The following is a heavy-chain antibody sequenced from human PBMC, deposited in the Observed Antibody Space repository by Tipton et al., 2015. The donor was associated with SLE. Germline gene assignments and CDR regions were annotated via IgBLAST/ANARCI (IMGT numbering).Heavy chain of an antibody. V-gene: IGHV3-23*01. Sequence: GLVKPSETLSLTCAVYGGSFSVHYWSWSWIRQPPGKGLEWVSSLSGTGTTTYYADSVKGRFTISRDNSENTLYLQMNSLRAEDTAVYYCAKTPGEKTYYYGSGSLYYFDYWGQGTLVTVSS. CDR3: AKTPGEKTYYYGSGSLYYFDY. CDR2: LSGTGTTT. J-gene: IGHJ4*02. D-gene: IGHD3-10*01. CDR1: GGSFSVHYWS.